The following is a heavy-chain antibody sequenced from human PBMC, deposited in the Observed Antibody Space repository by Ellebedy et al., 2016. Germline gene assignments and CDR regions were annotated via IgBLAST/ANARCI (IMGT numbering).Heavy chain of an antibody. J-gene: IGHJ3*02. Sequence: GGSLRLXYAASGFTFSSYGMHWVRQAPGKGLEWVAVIWYDGSNKYYADSVKGRFTISRDNSKNTLYLQMNSLRAEDTAVYYCARDGDTDAFDIWGQGTMVTVSS. V-gene: IGHV3-33*01. CDR3: ARDGDTDAFDI. CDR2: IWYDGSNK. D-gene: IGHD2-2*02. CDR1: GFTFSSYG.